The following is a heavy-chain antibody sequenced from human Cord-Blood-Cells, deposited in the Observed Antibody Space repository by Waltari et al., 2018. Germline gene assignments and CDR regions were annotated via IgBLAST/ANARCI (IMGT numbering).Heavy chain of an antibody. CDR3: ARSRSLAY. CDR1: GGSISSYY. J-gene: IGHJ4*02. Sequence: QVQLQESGPGLVKPSETLSLTCTVSGGSISSYYWSWIRQPPGKGLEWIGYIYYSGSTNYNPSHKSRVTISVDTSKNQFSLKLSSVTAADTAVYYCARSRSLAYWGQGTLVTVSS. CDR2: IYYSGST. V-gene: IGHV4-59*01. D-gene: IGHD3-10*01.